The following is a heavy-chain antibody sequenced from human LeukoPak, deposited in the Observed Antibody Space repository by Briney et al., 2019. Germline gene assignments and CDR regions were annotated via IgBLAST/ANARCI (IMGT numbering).Heavy chain of an antibody. Sequence: ASVKVSCKASGHTFTTCGISWVRQAPGQGLEWMGWISGYNGNTYYAQKFQGRVTMTTDTSTSTAYMELRSLRSDDTAVYYCARDFAFWSGEDVFDVWGQGTMVTVSS. D-gene: IGHD3-3*01. CDR1: GHTFTTCG. CDR2: ISGYNGNT. V-gene: IGHV1-18*01. CDR3: ARDFAFWSGEDVFDV. J-gene: IGHJ3*01.